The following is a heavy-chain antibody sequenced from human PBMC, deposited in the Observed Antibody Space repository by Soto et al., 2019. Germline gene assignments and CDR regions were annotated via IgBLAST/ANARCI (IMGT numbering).Heavy chain of an antibody. CDR3: AIGLFDIVVVPAAIGGLFDY. Sequence: ASVKVSCKASGYTFTSYYMHWVRQAPGQGLELMGIINPSGGSTSYAQKFQGRVTMTRDTSTSTVYMELSSLRSEDTAVYYCAIGLFDIVVVPAAIGGLFDYWGQGTLVTVSS. J-gene: IGHJ4*02. V-gene: IGHV1-46*03. CDR2: INPSGGST. D-gene: IGHD2-2*01. CDR1: GYTFTSYY.